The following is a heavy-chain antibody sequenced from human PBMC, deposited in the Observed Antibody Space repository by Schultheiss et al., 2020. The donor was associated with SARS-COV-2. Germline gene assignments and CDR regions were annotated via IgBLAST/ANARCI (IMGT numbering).Heavy chain of an antibody. CDR3: ARAYDSSGYHAFDI. CDR1: GYTFTSYG. V-gene: IGHV1-69*13. CDR2: IIPIFGTA. Sequence: SVKVSCKASGYTFTSYGISWVRQAPGQGLEWMGGIIPIFGTANYAQKFQGRVTITADESTSTAYMELSSLRSEDTAVYYCARAYDSSGYHAFDIWGQGTMVTVSS. J-gene: IGHJ3*02. D-gene: IGHD3-22*01.